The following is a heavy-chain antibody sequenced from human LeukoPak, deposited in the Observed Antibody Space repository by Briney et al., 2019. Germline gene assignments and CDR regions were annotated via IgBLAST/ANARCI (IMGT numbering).Heavy chain of an antibody. D-gene: IGHD3-22*01. CDR3: ARDHDYDSSGYYYS. J-gene: IGHJ4*02. CDR2: INSDGSNT. CDR1: GFTFSSSW. V-gene: IGHV3-74*01. Sequence: PGGSLRLSCAASGFTFSSSWMHWVRQAPGQGLVWVSRINSDGSNTNYADSVRGRFTLSRDNAKNTLYLQMNSLRAEDTAVYYCARDHDYDSSGYYYSWGQGTLVTVSS.